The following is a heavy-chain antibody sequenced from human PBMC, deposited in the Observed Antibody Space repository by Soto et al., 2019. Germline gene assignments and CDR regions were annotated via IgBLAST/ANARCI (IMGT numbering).Heavy chain of an antibody. J-gene: IGHJ4*02. D-gene: IGHD2-2*01. CDR1: GGTFSSYA. V-gene: IGHV1-69*13. CDR2: IIPIFGTA. Sequence: SVKVSCKASGGTFSSYAISWVRQAPGQGLEWMGGIIPIFGTANYAQKFQGRVTITADESTSTAYMELSSLRSEDTAVHYCARFGGGDCSSTSCLLRSPYYFDYWGQGTLVTVSS. CDR3: ARFGGGDCSSTSCLLRSPYYFDY.